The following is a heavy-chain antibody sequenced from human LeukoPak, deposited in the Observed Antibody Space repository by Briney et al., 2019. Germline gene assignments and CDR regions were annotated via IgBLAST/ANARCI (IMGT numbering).Heavy chain of an antibody. Sequence: SVKVSCKASGGTFSSYAISWVRQAPGQGLERMGGIIPIFGTANYAQKFQGRVTITADESTSTAYMELSSLRSEDTAVYYCARDPRVGATDGFDYWGQGTLVTVSS. CDR1: GGTFSSYA. CDR3: ARDPRVGATDGFDY. D-gene: IGHD1-26*01. V-gene: IGHV1-69*13. J-gene: IGHJ4*02. CDR2: IIPIFGTA.